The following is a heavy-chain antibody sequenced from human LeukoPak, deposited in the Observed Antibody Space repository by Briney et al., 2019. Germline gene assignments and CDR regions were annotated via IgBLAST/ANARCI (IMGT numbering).Heavy chain of an antibody. D-gene: IGHD5-12*01. CDR2: INLRNGGT. V-gene: IGHV1-2*02. CDR1: GYIFTDYY. J-gene: IGHJ4*02. Sequence: GASVKVSCTASGYIFTDYYMHWVRQAPGQGLEWQGWINLRNGGTRYAQKFQGRVTLTGDSSINTAYMDMSGLRSDDAAVYFCARDWSGYDPIGFFDYWGQGTLVTVSS. CDR3: ARDWSGYDPIGFFDY.